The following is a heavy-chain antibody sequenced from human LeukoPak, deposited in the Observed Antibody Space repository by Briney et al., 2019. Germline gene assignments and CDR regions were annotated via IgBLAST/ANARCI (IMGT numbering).Heavy chain of an antibody. CDR2: IYTTGNT. J-gene: IGHJ4*02. V-gene: IGHV4-61*02. CDR3: ARDPSCSSTSCPVGFDS. Sequence: SETLSLTCTVSGGSISSTIYYWNWIRQPAGKGLEWIGRIYTTGNTDYNPSLKSRVTISLDTSNNQFSLRLSSVTAADTAVYYCARDPSCSSTSCPVGFDSWGQGTLVIVSS. CDR1: GGSISSTIYY. D-gene: IGHD2-2*01.